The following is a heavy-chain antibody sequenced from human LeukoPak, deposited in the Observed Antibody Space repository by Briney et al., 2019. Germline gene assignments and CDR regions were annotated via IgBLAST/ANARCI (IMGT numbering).Heavy chain of an antibody. CDR1: GGSISSSRYY. D-gene: IGHD5-18*01. J-gene: IGHJ3*02. CDR2: IYTSGNT. Sequence: SETLSLTCTVSGGSISSSRYYWSWIRQPAGKGLEWIGRIYTSGNTNYNFSLKSRVTISLDTSENQISLKLSSVAAADTAVFYCASVDTAMVLAHAFDIWGHGTLVTVSS. CDR3: ASVDTAMVLAHAFDI. V-gene: IGHV4-61*02.